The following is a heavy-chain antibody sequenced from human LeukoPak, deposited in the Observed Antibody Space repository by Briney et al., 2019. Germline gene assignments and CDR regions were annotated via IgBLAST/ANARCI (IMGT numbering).Heavy chain of an antibody. J-gene: IGHJ3*02. D-gene: IGHD3-16*01. CDR3: ARDYVGGFHDAFDI. CDR2: IIPIFGTA. Sequence: SVKVSCKASGGTISSYAISWERQAPGQGLECMGGIIPIFGTANYAQKFQGRVTITTDESTSTAYMELSSLRSEDTAVYYCARDYVGGFHDAFDIWGQGTMVTVSS. CDR1: GGTISSYA. V-gene: IGHV1-69*05.